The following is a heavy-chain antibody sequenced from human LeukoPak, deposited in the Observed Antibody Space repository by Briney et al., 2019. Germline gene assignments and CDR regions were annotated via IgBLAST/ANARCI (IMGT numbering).Heavy chain of an antibody. D-gene: IGHD6-19*01. J-gene: IGHJ4*02. CDR3: ARDAVAGLEY. V-gene: IGHV3-23*01. CDR2: ISGSGAYI. CDR1: GFTFSSYA. Sequence: GGSLRLSCAASGFTFSSYAMSWVRQAPGKGLEWVSSISGSGAYIYYADSVKGRFTISRDNSKNTLYLQMNSLRAEDTAVYYCARDAVAGLEYWGQGTLVTVSS.